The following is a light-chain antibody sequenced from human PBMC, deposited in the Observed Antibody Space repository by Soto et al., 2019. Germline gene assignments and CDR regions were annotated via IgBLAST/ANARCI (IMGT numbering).Light chain of an antibody. CDR1: QDIRSS. V-gene: IGKV3-15*01. J-gene: IGKJ4*01. CDR2: GAS. Sequence: EIEMTQSPATLSVSPGERVTLSCRASQDIRSSLAWYQQKPGQAPRLLIYGASIRATGVPATFSGSGSGTEFTLSISSLQSEHLGVYYCQQDSSWPLTFGGGTKVEIK. CDR3: QQDSSWPLT.